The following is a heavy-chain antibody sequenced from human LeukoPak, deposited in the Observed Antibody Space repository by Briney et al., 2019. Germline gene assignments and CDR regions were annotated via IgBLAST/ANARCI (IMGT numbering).Heavy chain of an antibody. Sequence: GGSLRLSCAASGFDLNTYEMNWVRQAPGRRLEWIADITISGHTKNYADSVKGRFTISRNNARTSLYLQMNSLRVEDTGVYYCARGDPHADLWGQGTLVTVSS. J-gene: IGHJ5*02. CDR2: ITISGHTK. CDR1: GFDLNTYE. CDR3: ARGDPHADL. V-gene: IGHV3-48*03.